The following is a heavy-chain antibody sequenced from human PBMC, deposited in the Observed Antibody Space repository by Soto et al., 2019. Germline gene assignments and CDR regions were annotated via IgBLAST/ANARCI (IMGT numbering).Heavy chain of an antibody. CDR2: ISHTGSP. CDR3: ASQLESTTYFDY. Sequence: LQLQESGPGLVKPSETLSLTCTVSGGSISNSDYFWAWMRQPPGKGLEWVGTISHTGSPRYNPSLKSRVTISVDTSKNQFSLRLPSVTAADTAVFYCASQLESTTYFDYWGRGTPVTVSS. D-gene: IGHD1-1*01. J-gene: IGHJ4*02. CDR1: GGSISNSDYF. V-gene: IGHV4-39*01.